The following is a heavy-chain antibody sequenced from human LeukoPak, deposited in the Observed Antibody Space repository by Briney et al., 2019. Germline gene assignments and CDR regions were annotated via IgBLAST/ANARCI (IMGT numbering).Heavy chain of an antibody. CDR2: INPNSGGT. V-gene: IGHV1-2*02. CDR3: ARDGSSTLYYYMDV. D-gene: IGHD2-2*01. J-gene: IGHJ6*03. CDR1: GYTFTSYG. Sequence: ASVKVSCKASGYTFTSYGISWVRQAPGQGLEWMGWINPNSGGTNYAQKFQGRVTMTRDTSISTAYMELSRLRSDDTAVYYCARDGSSTLYYYMDVWGKGTTVTVSS.